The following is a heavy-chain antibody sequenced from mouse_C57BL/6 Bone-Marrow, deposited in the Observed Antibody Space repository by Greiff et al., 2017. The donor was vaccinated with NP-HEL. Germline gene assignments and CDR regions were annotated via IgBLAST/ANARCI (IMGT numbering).Heavy chain of an antibody. D-gene: IGHD2-3*01. CDR2: ISYDGSN. V-gene: IGHV3-6*01. J-gene: IGHJ1*03. CDR3: ARDDDLYWYFDV. CDR1: GYSITSGYY. Sequence: EVKLVESGPGLVKPSQSLSLTCSVTGYSITSGYYWNWIRQFPGNKLEWMGYISYDGSNNYNPSLKNRISITRDTSKNQFFLKLNSVTTEDTATYYCARDDDLYWYFDVWGTGTTVTVSS.